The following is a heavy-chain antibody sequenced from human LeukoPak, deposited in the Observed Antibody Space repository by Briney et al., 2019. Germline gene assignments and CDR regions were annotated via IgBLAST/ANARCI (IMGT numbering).Heavy chain of an antibody. Sequence: GSLRLSCAASGFTFSTYSMNWVRQAPGKGLEWISDINYSGSNIYYADSVKGRFTVSRDNAKNSLYLQMNSLRAEDTAVYYCARPSSDWPQPRPFDCWGQGTLVTVSS. D-gene: IGHD6-13*01. J-gene: IGHJ4*02. V-gene: IGHV3-48*04. CDR1: GFTFSTYS. CDR2: INYSGSNI. CDR3: ARPSSDWPQPRPFDC.